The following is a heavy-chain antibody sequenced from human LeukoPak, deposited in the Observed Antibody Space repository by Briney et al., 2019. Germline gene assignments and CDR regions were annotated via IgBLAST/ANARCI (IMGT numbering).Heavy chain of an antibody. Sequence: GSLRLSCAASGFIFSDYYMSWIRQAPGKGLEWVSYISSSGSTIYYADSVKGRFTISRDNAKNSLYLQMNSLRAEDTAVYYCARALDYYYYMDVWGKGTTVTVSS. CDR2: ISSSGSTI. V-gene: IGHV3-11*04. CDR3: ARALDYYYYMDV. J-gene: IGHJ6*03. CDR1: GFIFSDYY.